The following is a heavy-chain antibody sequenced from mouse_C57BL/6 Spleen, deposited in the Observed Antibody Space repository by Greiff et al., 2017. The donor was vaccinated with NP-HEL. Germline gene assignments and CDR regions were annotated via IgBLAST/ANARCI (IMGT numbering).Heavy chain of an antibody. J-gene: IGHJ2*01. CDR1: GYTFTSYW. D-gene: IGHD1-1*01. Sequence: QVQLKQPGAELVRPGSSVKLSCKASGYTFTSYWMDWVKQRPGQGLEWIGNIYPSDSETHYNQKFKDKATLTVDKSSSTAYMQLSSLTSEDSAVYYCARGYYGSFDYWGQGTTLTVSS. V-gene: IGHV1-61*01. CDR2: IYPSDSET. CDR3: ARGYYGSFDY.